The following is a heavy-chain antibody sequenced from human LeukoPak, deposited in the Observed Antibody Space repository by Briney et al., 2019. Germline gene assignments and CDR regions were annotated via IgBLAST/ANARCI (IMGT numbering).Heavy chain of an antibody. D-gene: IGHD3-10*01. CDR1: GGSFSGYY. Sequence: SETLSLTCAVFGGSFSGYYWSWIRQPPGKGLEWIGEINHSGTISYNPSLKSRVTISVDSSKNQFSLRLTSVTAADTAMYFCARAYSMVRGVDYWGQGTLVTVSS. CDR2: INHSGTI. CDR3: ARAYSMVRGVDY. V-gene: IGHV4-34*01. J-gene: IGHJ4*02.